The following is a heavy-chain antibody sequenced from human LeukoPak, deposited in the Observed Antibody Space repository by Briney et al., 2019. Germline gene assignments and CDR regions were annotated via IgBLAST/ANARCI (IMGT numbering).Heavy chain of an antibody. J-gene: IGHJ4*02. Sequence: GGSLRLSCAASGFTFSAYSMNWVRQAPGKGLEWVSSISTSSSYIYYADSVKGRFTISRDNAKNSLYLQMNSLRAEDTAVYYCARFIAAPYYFDYWGRGTLVTVSS. CDR3: ARFIAAPYYFDY. CDR1: GFTFSAYS. D-gene: IGHD6-13*01. CDR2: ISTSSSYI. V-gene: IGHV3-21*01.